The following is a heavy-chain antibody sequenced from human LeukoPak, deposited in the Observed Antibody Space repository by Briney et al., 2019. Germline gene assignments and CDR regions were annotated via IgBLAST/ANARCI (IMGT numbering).Heavy chain of an antibody. V-gene: IGHV4-30-4*01. CDR3: AREEPHCTTTDCYAEVRWFDP. J-gene: IGHJ5*02. Sequence: SSETLSLTCTVSGGSISNGDYYWSWIRQPPGKGLEWIGYIYYSGSTYYNPSLKSRVTISVDTSKNQFSLNLSSVTAADTAVYYCAREEPHCTTTDCYAEVRWFDPWGQGTLVTVSS. CDR2: IYYSGST. CDR1: GGSISNGDYY. D-gene: IGHD2-8*01.